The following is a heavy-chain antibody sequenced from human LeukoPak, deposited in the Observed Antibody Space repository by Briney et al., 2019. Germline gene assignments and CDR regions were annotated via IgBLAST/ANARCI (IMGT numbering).Heavy chain of an antibody. V-gene: IGHV3-21*01. CDR1: GFTFSSYS. D-gene: IGHD6-13*01. CDR3: ARVQTYSSSWYGDYFDY. J-gene: IGHJ4*02. CDR2: ISSGSSYI. Sequence: GGSLRLSCAASGFTFSSYSMNWVRQAPGKGLEWVSSISSGSSYIYYADSVKGRFTISRDNAKNSLYLQMNSLRAEDTAMYYCARVQTYSSSWYGDYFDYWGQGTLVTVSS.